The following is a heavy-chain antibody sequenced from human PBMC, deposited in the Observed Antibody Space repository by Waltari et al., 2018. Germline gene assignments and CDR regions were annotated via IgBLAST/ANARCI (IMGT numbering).Heavy chain of an antibody. CDR3: ARDRGYFALDL. CDR2: IKDDGTEK. Sequence: EVKLVESGGDLVQPGGSRRISCTAHELTFSGYWISWVRQAPGKGLEWVASIKDDGTEKYYVDSVKGRFTISRDNAENSLYLQMNSLRAEDTALYFCARDRGYFALDLWGQGTLVTVSS. V-gene: IGHV3-7*01. J-gene: IGHJ5*02. CDR1: ELTFSGYW. D-gene: IGHD2-15*01.